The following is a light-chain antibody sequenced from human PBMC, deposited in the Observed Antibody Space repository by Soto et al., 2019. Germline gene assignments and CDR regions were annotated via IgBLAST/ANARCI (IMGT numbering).Light chain of an antibody. CDR3: CSYAGSLV. V-gene: IGLV2-11*01. J-gene: IGLJ2*01. CDR1: SSDVGGYNY. CDR2: DVS. Sequence: QSVLTQPRSVSGSPGQSVTISCTGTSSDVGGYNYVSWYQQHPGKAPKLMIYDVSKRPSGVPDRFSGSKSGNTASLTISGLQAEDEADYYCCSYAGSLVFGGGTKVTVL.